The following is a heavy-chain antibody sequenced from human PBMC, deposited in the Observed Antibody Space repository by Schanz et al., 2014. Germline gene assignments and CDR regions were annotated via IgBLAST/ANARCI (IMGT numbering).Heavy chain of an antibody. Sequence: EVQLLESGGGLVQPGGSLRLSCAASGFTFSYYSLNWVRQAPGKGLEWVSSISSSSNYYYYADSVKGRFTVSRDNSKNTLYLQMNSLRAEDTAVYYCVRDTDYHFDYWGQGTLVTVSS. CDR2: ISSSSNYY. V-gene: IGHV3-21*02. J-gene: IGHJ4*02. CDR3: VRDTDYHFDY. CDR1: GFTFSYYS. D-gene: IGHD4-17*01.